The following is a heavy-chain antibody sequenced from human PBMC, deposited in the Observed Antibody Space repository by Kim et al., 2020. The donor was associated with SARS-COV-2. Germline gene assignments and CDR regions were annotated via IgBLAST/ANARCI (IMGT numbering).Heavy chain of an antibody. V-gene: IGHV3-23*01. D-gene: IGHD3-10*01. Sequence: GGSLRLSCAASGFPFNNYGMSWVRKAPGKGLEWVSTISVNGGSTFYTDSVKGRSTISRDNSKNTLYLQMNSLRADDTAVYYCAKGRGAKGMGSGTPGHYFDSWGQGTLVTVSS. CDR1: GFPFNNYG. J-gene: IGHJ4*02. CDR3: AKGRGAKGMGSGTPGHYFDS. CDR2: ISVNGGST.